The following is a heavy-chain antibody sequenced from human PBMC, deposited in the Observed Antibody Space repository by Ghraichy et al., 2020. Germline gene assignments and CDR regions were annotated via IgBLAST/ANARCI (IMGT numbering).Heavy chain of an antibody. D-gene: IGHD1-1*01. CDR3: TRVAYIDPYSQAFDM. CDR1: GLIVSSNF. J-gene: IGHJ3*02. Sequence: GALRLSCEVSGLIVSSNFMSWVRQAPGKGLEWVSVIYAGGNRFYAGSVEGRFTISRDNSKNTLFLQMNNLRAEDTGIYYCTRVAYIDPYSQAFDMWGQGTVVAVSS. CDR2: IYAGGNR. V-gene: IGHV3-66*01.